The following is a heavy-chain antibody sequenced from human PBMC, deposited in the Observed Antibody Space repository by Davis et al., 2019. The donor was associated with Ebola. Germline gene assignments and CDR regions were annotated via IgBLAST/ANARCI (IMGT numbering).Heavy chain of an antibody. J-gene: IGHJ4*02. CDR1: GFTFSSSW. D-gene: IGHD2-2*01. CDR2: INSDGSDT. Sequence: GESLKISCAASGFTFSSSWMHWVRQAPGKGLVWVPRINSDGSDTAYADSVKGRFTISRDDSKNTAYLQMNSLKTEDTAVYYCTRQAFGSSTSCLGYWGQGTLVTVSS. V-gene: IGHV3-74*01. CDR3: TRQAFGSSTSCLGY.